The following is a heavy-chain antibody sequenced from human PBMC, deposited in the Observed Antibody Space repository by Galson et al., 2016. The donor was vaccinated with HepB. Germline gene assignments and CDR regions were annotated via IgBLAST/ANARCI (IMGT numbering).Heavy chain of an antibody. CDR2: ISYSGTT. D-gene: IGHD4-17*01. J-gene: IGHJ4*02. CDR1: GGSISSYS. CDR3: ARLTTVTTFEPHFDS. Sequence: SETLSLTCSVSGGSISSYSWSWIRQPPGKGLEWIGYISYSGTTKYSPSLNSRLTISLDPSKRQFSLMLTSVTPADTAIYFCARLTTVTTFEPHFDSWGQGTLVTVSS. V-gene: IGHV4-59*01.